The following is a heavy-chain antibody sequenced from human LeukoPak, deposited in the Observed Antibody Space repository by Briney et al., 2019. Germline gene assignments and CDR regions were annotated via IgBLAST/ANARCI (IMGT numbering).Heavy chain of an antibody. CDR3: TTDTYGGFDY. V-gene: IGHV3-15*01. CDR1: GFTFSNPW. J-gene: IGHJ4*02. CDR2: IKSKADGGTT. Sequence: GGSLRLSCAASGFTFSNPWMSWVRQAPGKGLEWVGRIKSKADGGTTDYAAPVKGRFTISRDDSKNTLYLQMNSLKTEDSAVYYCTTDTYGGFDYWGQGTLVTVSS. D-gene: IGHD3-16*01.